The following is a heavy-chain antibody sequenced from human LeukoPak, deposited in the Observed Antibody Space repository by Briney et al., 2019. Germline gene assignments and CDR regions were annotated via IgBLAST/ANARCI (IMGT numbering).Heavy chain of an antibody. D-gene: IGHD6-13*01. Sequence: SETLSLTCTVSGGSISSSSYYWGWIRQPPGKGLEWIGSIYYSGSTYYKPSLKSRVTISVDTSKNQFSLKVSSVTAADTAVYYCARGLGYSSHWYECWFVPWGQGTLVTVSS. V-gene: IGHV4-39*07. CDR2: IYYSGST. CDR1: GGSISSSSYY. CDR3: ARGLGYSSHWYECWFVP. J-gene: IGHJ5*02.